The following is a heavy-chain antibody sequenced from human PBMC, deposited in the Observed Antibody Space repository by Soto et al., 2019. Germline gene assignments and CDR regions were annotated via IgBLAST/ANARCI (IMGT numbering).Heavy chain of an antibody. D-gene: IGHD5-18*01. Sequence: QVQLQESGPGLVKPSQTLSLMCTVSGAPISGGDYHWSWIRQPPGKGLEWIGYIFPSGAPHSNSSFGGRITMSVETSKSHFSLKLTSVTAADTAVYFCASGSAAKRDSDLWGRGTLVTVSS. J-gene: IGHJ2*01. CDR3: ASGSAAKRDSDL. V-gene: IGHV4-30-4*01. CDR1: GAPISGGDYH. CDR2: IFPSGAP.